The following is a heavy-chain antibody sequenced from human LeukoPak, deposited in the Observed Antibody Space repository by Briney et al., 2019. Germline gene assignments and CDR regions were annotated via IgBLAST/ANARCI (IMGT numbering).Heavy chain of an antibody. CDR1: GGSISSSSYY. Sequence: SETLSLTCTVSGGSISSSSYYWGWIRQPPGKGLEWIGSIYYSGSTYYNPSLKSRVTISVDTSKNQFSLKLSSVTAADTAVYYCARDFRKSYGGNSMHPFSWGQGTLVTVSS. D-gene: IGHD4-23*01. CDR3: ARDFRKSYGGNSMHPFS. V-gene: IGHV4-39*07. J-gene: IGHJ5*02. CDR2: IYYSGST.